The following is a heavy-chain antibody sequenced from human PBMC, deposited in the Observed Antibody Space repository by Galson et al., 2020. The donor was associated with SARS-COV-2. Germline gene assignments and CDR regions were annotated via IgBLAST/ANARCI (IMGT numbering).Heavy chain of an antibody. V-gene: IGHV3-9*01. Sequence: GGSLRLSCAVSGFTFDDYGMNWVRQAPGKGLEWVAGLSWNSAYEGYADSVKGRFTISRDNAKNLLHLQMDSLRTEDTALYYCAKGAAQNYRYTAFDHWGQGTLVTVSS. CDR2: LSWNSAYE. D-gene: IGHD3-16*02. J-gene: IGHJ4*02. CDR1: GFTFDDYG. CDR3: AKGAAQNYRYTAFDH.